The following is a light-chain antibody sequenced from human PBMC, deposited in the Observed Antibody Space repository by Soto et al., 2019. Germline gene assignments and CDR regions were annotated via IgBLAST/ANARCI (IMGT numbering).Light chain of an antibody. CDR3: QSYEISRCGYV. J-gene: IGLJ1*01. CDR2: GDT. V-gene: IGLV1-40*01. CDR1: SSNIGAAYD. Sequence: QSVLTQPPSVSGAPGQRVTISCTGSSSNIGAAYDVHWYQQLPGTAPRLLIFGDTSRPSGVPDRFSASESGTSASLVITGLQAEDESDYYCQSYEISRCGYVFGSGTKVTV.